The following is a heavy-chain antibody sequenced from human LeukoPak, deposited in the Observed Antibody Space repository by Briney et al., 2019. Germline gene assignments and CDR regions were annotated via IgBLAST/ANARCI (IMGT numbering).Heavy chain of an antibody. CDR2: INHSGST. CDR3: AGRGPGY. V-gene: IGHV4-34*01. CDR1: GGSFSGYY. J-gene: IGHJ4*02. Sequence: SETLSLTCAVYGGSFSGYYWSWIRQPPGKGLEWIGEINHSGSTNYNPSLKSRVTISVDTSKNQFSLKLSSVTAADTAVYYCAGRGPGYWGQGTLVTVSS.